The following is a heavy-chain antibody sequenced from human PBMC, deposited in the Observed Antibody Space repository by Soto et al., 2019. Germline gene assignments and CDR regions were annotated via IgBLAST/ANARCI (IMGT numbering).Heavy chain of an antibody. Sequence: QLRLQESGSGVVKTSESLSLTCTVFGASISYGGYSWSWIRQSPGRGLEWIGHITHLENAYFNPSFKSRVSTSIERTKNHCARKVTAMTAGEKGSYFGVRGGGNDPFEYWGQGLLVTVAS. CDR1: GASISYGGYS. CDR2: ITHLENA. J-gene: IGHJ4*02. CDR3: VRGGGNDPFEY. V-gene: IGHV4-30-2*06. D-gene: IGHD5-12*01.